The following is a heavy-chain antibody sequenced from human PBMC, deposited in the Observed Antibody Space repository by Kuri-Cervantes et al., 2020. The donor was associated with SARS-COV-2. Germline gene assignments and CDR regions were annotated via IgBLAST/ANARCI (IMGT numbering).Heavy chain of an antibody. CDR1: GFTFDDYA. D-gene: IGHD2-15*01. V-gene: IGHV3-9*01. CDR2: ISWNSGSI. Sequence: LSLTCAAPGFTFDDYAMHWVRQAPGKGLEWVSGISWNSGSIGYADSVKGRFTISRDNSKNTLSLEMNSLRVEDTALYYCAKDQHGIVVVVAAVDSWGQGTLVTVSS. J-gene: IGHJ4*02. CDR3: AKDQHGIVVVVAAVDS.